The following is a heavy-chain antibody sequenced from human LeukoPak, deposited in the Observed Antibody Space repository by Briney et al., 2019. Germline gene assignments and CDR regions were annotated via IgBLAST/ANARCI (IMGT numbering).Heavy chain of an antibody. CDR1: GYTFTSYY. V-gene: IGHV1-46*01. CDR3: ARVAGKIVPRIAVAGSSRYFDY. D-gene: IGHD6-19*01. Sequence: ASVKVSCKASGYTFTSYYMHWVRQAPGQGLEWMGIINPSGGSTSYAQKFQGRVTMTRDTSTSTVYMELSSLRSEDTAVYYCARVAGKIVPRIAVAGSSRYFDYWGQGTLVTVSS. CDR2: INPSGGST. J-gene: IGHJ4*02.